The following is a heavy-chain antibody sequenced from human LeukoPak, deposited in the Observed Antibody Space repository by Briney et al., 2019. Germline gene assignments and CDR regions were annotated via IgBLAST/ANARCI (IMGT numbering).Heavy chain of an antibody. V-gene: IGHV1-18*01. CDR1: GYTFTSYG. CDR3: ASHYDFWSGYSTRGSYYMDV. J-gene: IGHJ6*03. Sequence: VASVKVSCKASGYTFTSYGISWVRQAPGQGLEWMGWISAYNGNTNYAQKLQGRVTMTTDTSTSTAYMELRSLRSDDTAVYYCASHYDFWSGYSTRGSYYMDVWGKGTTVTVSS. D-gene: IGHD3-3*01. CDR2: ISAYNGNT.